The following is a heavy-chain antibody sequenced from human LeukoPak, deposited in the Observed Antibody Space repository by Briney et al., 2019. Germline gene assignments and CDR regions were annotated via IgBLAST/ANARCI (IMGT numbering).Heavy chain of an antibody. Sequence: SETLSLTCAVYGGSFSGYYWRWIRQPPGKGLEWSGEINHSGSTNYNPSLKSRVSISVDTSKNQFSLKLSSVTAADTAVYYCAREVQGSPSLDYWGQGALLTVSS. J-gene: IGHJ4*02. CDR2: INHSGST. CDR1: GGSFSGYY. V-gene: IGHV4-34*01. D-gene: IGHD6-6*01. CDR3: AREVQGSPSLDY.